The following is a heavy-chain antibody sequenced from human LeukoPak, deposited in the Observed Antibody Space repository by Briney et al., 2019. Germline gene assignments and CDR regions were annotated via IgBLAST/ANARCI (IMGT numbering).Heavy chain of an antibody. CDR3: SRGEDRFGGDYGMDV. CDR2: IYYTVIT. J-gene: IGHJ6*02. D-gene: IGHD3-10*01. CDR1: GGSISSGGNY. Sequence: SETLSLTCTVSGGSISSGGNYWSWIRQHPGKGLECIRYIYYTVITYNNPSLKSGVTISVDTCKNQFSLMLSSVTAADTGVYYCSRGEDRFGGDYGMDVWGQGTTVTVSS. V-gene: IGHV4-31*03.